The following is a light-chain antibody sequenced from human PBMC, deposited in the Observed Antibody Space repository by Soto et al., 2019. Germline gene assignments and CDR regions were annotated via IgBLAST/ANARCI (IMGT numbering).Light chain of an antibody. Sequence: EIVLTQSPGTLSLSPGERATLSCRASQTVRTNYLAWFQHKPGQAPRLLIYGASSSATGIPDRFGGGGSATYFPRTINTLETEDFAVYFCQHYSDSPLAFGGGTKVEIK. V-gene: IGKV3-20*01. CDR1: QTVRTNY. CDR2: GAS. CDR3: QHYSDSPLA. J-gene: IGKJ4*01.